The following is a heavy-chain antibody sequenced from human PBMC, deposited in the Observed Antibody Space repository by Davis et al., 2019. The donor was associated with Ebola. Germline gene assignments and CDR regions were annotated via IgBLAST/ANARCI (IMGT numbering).Heavy chain of an antibody. J-gene: IGHJ4*02. CDR1: GMTLSIYE. CDR2: MSSSGDTT. V-gene: IGHV3-48*03. Sequence: PWGSLSLSCAASGMTLSIYEVNFVRQTPEKGLEWISYMSSSGDTTYYADSVKVRFTISRDNAKNSMYLQMNSLRVEDTAVYYCARRFDCWGRGTLVSVSS. CDR3: ARRFDC.